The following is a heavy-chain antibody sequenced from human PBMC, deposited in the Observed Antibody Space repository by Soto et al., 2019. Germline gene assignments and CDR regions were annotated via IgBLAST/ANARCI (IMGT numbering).Heavy chain of an antibody. D-gene: IGHD3-22*01. V-gene: IGHV1-69*01. CDR2: IIPIFGTA. CDR1: GGTFSSYA. CDR3: ARDYYDSSGYYLLDY. Sequence: QVQLVQSGAEVKKPGSSVKVSCKASGGTFSSYAISWVRQAPGQGLEWMGGIIPIFGTANYAQKFQGRVTITADESTSTAYMERSSLRSEDTAVYYCARDYYDSSGYYLLDYWGQGTLVTVSS. J-gene: IGHJ4*02.